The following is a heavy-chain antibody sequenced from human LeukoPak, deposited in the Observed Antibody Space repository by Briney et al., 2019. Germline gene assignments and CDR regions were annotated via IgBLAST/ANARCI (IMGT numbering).Heavy chain of an antibody. Sequence: ASLKVSCKASGYTFGDYYLHWVRQAPGQGLEWMGWISPNSGGTNYAQNFQDRVTMTGDTSINTVYMELTSLRSDDTAVYYCERISDDYNRGLKYWGQGTLVTVSS. CDR1: GYTFGDYY. D-gene: IGHD5-24*01. J-gene: IGHJ4*02. CDR2: ISPNSGGT. V-gene: IGHV1-2*02. CDR3: ERISDDYNRGLKY.